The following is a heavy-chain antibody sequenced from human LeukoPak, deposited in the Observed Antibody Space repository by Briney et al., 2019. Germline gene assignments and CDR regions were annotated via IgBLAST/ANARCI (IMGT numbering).Heavy chain of an antibody. V-gene: IGHV3-23*01. CDR3: AKGPCGGDCLYDFQH. CDR1: GFTFSRYA. CDR2: IFPSGGEI. Sequence: PGKSLRLSCAASGFTFSRYAMHWVRQAPGKGLEWVSSIFPSGGEIHYADSVRGRFTISRDNSKNTLYLQMNSLRAEDTAVYYCAKGPCGGDCLYDFQHWGQGTLVTVSS. J-gene: IGHJ1*01. D-gene: IGHD2-21*02.